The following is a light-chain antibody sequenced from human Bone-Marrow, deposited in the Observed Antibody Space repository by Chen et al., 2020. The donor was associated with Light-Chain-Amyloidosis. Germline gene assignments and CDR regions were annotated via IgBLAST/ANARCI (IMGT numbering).Light chain of an antibody. V-gene: IGKV3-20*01. CDR1: QTISSAY. J-gene: IGKJ1*01. Sequence: EIVLTQSPGTLSLSPGERATLSCRASQTISSAYLAWYQQKPGQAPRLLVFGPSGRATGIPDRFSGSGSGTHFTLTISRLEPEDFAVYYCQQFADSPRTFGPGTKVEIK. CDR2: GPS. CDR3: QQFADSPRT.